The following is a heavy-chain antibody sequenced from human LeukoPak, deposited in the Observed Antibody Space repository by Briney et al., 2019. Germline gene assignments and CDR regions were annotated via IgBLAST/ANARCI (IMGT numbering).Heavy chain of an antibody. CDR2: IKYDGSER. D-gene: IGHD6-13*01. CDR3: ARDIAAAGLFDY. V-gene: IGHV3-7*01. CDR1: GFTLSSYW. Sequence: GGSLRLSCAASGFTLSSYWMTWVRQAPGKGLEWVANIKYDGSERDYVDSVKGRFTISRDNAKNSLYLQMNSLRAEDTAICYCARDIAAAGLFDYWGQGTLVTVSS. J-gene: IGHJ4*02.